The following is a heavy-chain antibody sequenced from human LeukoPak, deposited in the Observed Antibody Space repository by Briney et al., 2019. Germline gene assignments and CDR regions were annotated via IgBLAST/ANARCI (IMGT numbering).Heavy chain of an antibody. V-gene: IGHV3-30*04. CDR2: IGYDGVQQ. CDR3: ARDFIRGAPDYFDL. CDR1: GFTFSSYP. Sequence: GGSLRLSCTVSGFTFSSYPFHWVRQAPGKGLEWVAVIGYDGVQQFYTDSVKGLFTISRDDSKSTLYLQMDSLRVEDTAVYYCARDFIRGAPDYFDLWGQGTLVIVS. D-gene: IGHD3-10*01. J-gene: IGHJ4*02.